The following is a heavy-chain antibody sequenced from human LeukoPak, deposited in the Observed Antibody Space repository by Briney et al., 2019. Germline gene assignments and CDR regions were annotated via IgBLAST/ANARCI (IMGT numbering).Heavy chain of an antibody. CDR1: GFTFSSFA. J-gene: IGHJ3*01. CDR3: AKGGGSGSPYAFDF. V-gene: IGHV3-23*01. CDR2: ISGSDFST. Sequence: GGSLRLSCAVSGFTFSSFAMNWVRRAPGKGLEWVSGISGSDFSTYYAASVKGRFTISRDNSKNTVYLQINSLRAEDTAVYFCAKGGGSGSPYAFDFWGQGTMVTVSS. D-gene: IGHD1-26*01.